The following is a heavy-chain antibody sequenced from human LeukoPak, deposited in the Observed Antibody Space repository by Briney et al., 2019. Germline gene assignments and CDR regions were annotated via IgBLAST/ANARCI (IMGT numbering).Heavy chain of an antibody. CDR2: IRSKAYGGTT. V-gene: IGHV3-49*04. CDR1: GFTFGDYA. CDR3: TRSGYDYVWGSYSPTQNYYYYMDV. Sequence: GGSLRLSCTASGFTFGDYAMSWVRQAPGKGLEWVGFIRSKAYGGTTEYAASVKGRFTISRDDSKSIAYLQMNSLKTEDTAVYYCTRSGYDYVWGSYSPTQNYYYYMDVWGKGTTVTISS. J-gene: IGHJ6*03. D-gene: IGHD3-16*01.